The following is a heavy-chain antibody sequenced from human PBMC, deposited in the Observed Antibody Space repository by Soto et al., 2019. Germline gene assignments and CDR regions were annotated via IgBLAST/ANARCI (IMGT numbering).Heavy chain of an antibody. CDR2: IIPIFGTA. CDR3: ARDHQRDYYYYGMDV. V-gene: IGHV1-69*13. CDR1: GGTFSSYA. Sequence: ALVKVSCKASGGTFSSYAISWVRQAPGQGLEWMGGIIPIFGTANYAQKFQGRVTITADESTSTAYMELSSLRSEDTAVYYCARDHQRDYYYYGMDVWGQGTTVTVSS. J-gene: IGHJ6*02.